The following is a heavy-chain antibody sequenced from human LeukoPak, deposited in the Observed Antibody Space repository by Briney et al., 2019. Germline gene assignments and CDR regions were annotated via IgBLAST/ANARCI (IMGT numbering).Heavy chain of an antibody. Sequence: SETLSLTCTVSGGSISSYYWSWIRQPPGKGLEWIGYIYYSGSTNYNPSLKSRVTISVDTSKNQFSLKLSSVTAADTAVYYCARGSGWYYYWGQGTIFTVSS. J-gene: IGHJ4*02. CDR1: GGSISSYY. V-gene: IGHV4-59*08. D-gene: IGHD6-19*01. CDR3: ARGSGWYYY. CDR2: IYYSGST.